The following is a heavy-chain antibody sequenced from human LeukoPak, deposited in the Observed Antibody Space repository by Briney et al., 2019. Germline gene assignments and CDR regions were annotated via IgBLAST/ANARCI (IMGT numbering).Heavy chain of an antibody. CDR1: GFTFSSYA. CDR3: ARDVAYYYDSSGYFH. D-gene: IGHD3-22*01. J-gene: IGHJ4*02. Sequence: GGSLRLSCAASGFTFSSYAMHWVRQAPGKGLEWVTVISYDGSNKYYADSVKGRFTISRDNSKNTLYLQMNSLRAEDTAVYYCARDVAYYYDSSGYFHWGQGTLVTVSS. V-gene: IGHV3-30-3*01. CDR2: ISYDGSNK.